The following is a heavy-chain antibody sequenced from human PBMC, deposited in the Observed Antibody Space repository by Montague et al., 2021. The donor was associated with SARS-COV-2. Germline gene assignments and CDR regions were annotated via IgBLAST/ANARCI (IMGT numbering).Heavy chain of an antibody. CDR2: IYYSAST. Sequence: TRSLTCTVSGGSISSYTYYWSWIRQHPGKGLEWIGNIYYSASTYYNPSLKSRVTISVATSKNQFSLKLSAVTAAETAVYYCARFIRYSGSGGPSLDYWGQGTLVTVSS. J-gene: IGHJ4*02. CDR1: GGSISSYTYY. D-gene: IGHD3-10*01. V-gene: IGHV4-31*03. CDR3: ARFIRYSGSGGPSLDY.